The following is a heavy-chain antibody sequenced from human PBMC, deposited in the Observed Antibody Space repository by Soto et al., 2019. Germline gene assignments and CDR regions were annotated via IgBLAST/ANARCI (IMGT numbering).Heavy chain of an antibody. Sequence: PSETLSLTCTVSGGSISSYYWSWIRQPPGKGLEWIGYIYYSGSTNYNPSLKSRVTISVDTSKNQFSLKLSSVTAADTAVYYCARIPDSSGYDVSAWFDPWGQGTLVTVSS. J-gene: IGHJ5*02. CDR2: IYYSGST. V-gene: IGHV4-59*01. CDR1: GGSISSYY. CDR3: ARIPDSSGYDVSAWFDP. D-gene: IGHD5-12*01.